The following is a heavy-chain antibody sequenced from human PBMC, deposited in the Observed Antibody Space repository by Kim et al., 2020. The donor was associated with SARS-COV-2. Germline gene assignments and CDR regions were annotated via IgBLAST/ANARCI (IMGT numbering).Heavy chain of an antibody. CDR1: GYTFTSYA. J-gene: IGHJ3*02. CDR3: ARDLDGYYYDSSGGLDAFDI. D-gene: IGHD3-22*01. Sequence: ASVKVSCKASGYTFTSYAMNWVRQAPGQGLEWMGWINTNTGNPTYAQGFTGRFVFSLDTSVSTAYLQISSLKAEDTAVYYCARDLDGYYYDSSGGLDAFDIWGQGTMVTVSS. CDR2: INTNTGNP. V-gene: IGHV7-4-1*02.